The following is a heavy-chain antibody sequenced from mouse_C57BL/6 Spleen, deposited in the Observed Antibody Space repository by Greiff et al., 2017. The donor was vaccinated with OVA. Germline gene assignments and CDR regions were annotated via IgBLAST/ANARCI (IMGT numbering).Heavy chain of an antibody. D-gene: IGHD3-3*01. CDR2: IDPSDSET. Sequence: QVQLQQPGAELVRPGSSVKLSCKASGYTFTSYWMHWVKQRPIKGLEWIGNIDPSDSETHYNQKFKDKATLTVDKSSSTAYMQLSSLTSEDSAVYYCAREGDPYFDYWGQGTTLTVSS. CDR3: AREGDPYFDY. J-gene: IGHJ2*01. V-gene: IGHV1-52*01. CDR1: GYTFTSYW.